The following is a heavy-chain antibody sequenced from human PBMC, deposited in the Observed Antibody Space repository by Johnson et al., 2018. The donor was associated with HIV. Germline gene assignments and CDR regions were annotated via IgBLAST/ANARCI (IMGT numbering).Heavy chain of an antibody. Sequence: DVQVVESGGGVVQPGRSLRLSCIVSGFTFSSYAMSWVRQAPGKGLEWVSAISGSGGSTYYADSVKGRFTISRENSKNTLYLQMNNLKPEDTAVYYCARGSLTDDGFAAWGQGTLVIVSS. V-gene: IGHV3-23*04. J-gene: IGHJ3*01. CDR3: ARGSLTDDGFAA. CDR2: ISGSGGST. D-gene: IGHD2-8*01. CDR1: GFTFSSYA.